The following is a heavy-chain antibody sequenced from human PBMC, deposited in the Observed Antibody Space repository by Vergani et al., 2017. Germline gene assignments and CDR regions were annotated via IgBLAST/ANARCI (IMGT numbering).Heavy chain of an antibody. CDR2: IKNTGDST. CDR3: AKGKESGSYGRNWFDP. J-gene: IGHJ5*02. CDR1: GFTFSSHA. Sequence: EVQLLQSEGAVVQPGGSLRLSCVASGFTFSSHAMSWVRQGHGQGLEWVSSIKNTGDSTHYADSVKGRFTISRDNSKNTLYLQMNSLRAEDTAVYYCAKGKESGSYGRNWFDPWGQGTLVTVSS. D-gene: IGHD1-26*01. V-gene: IGHV3-23*01.